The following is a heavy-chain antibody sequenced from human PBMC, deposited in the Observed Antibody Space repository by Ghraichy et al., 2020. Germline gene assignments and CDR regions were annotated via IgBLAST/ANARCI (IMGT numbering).Heavy chain of an antibody. CDR1: GFTFSSCW. Sequence: GGSLRLSRAASGFTFSSCWMHWVRQAPGKGLVWVSRINGDGSSTTYADSVKGRFTISRDNAKNTLYLQMNSLRAEDTAVYYCARRGTGMDVWGQGTTVTVSS. J-gene: IGHJ6*02. CDR2: INGDGSST. CDR3: ARRGTGMDV. D-gene: IGHD1-1*01. V-gene: IGHV3-74*01.